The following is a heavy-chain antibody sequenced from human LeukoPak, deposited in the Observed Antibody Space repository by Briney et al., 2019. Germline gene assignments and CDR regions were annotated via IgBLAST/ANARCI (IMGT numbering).Heavy chain of an antibody. CDR1: GGSISSGDYY. D-gene: IGHD6-13*01. CDR3: ATGSGSSWFDY. CDR2: AHSSGST. V-gene: IGHV4-61*02. J-gene: IGHJ4*02. Sequence: SETLSLTCTVSGGSISSGDYYWSWIRQPAGKGLEWIGLAHSSGSTNHNPSLKSRVTMSVDTSKNQFSLKLSSVTAADTAVYYCATGSGSSWFDYWGQGTLVTVSS.